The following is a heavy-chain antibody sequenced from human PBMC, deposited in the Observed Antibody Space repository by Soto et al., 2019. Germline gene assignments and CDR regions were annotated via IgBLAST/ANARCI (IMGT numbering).Heavy chain of an antibody. CDR2: IYHTGTT. CDR1: GDSISSGGHS. D-gene: IGHD3-10*01. J-gene: IGHJ3*02. CDR3: ARGSRLDAYDI. V-gene: IGHV4-30-2*01. Sequence: QVQLQESGSGLVKPSETLSLTCAVSGDSISSGGHSWSWIRQPPGKGLEWIGHIYHTGTTYKNPSHKGRVSISLDMSKNQFSLTSTFVTAADTAVYVCARGSRLDAYDIWGQGTVVTVSS.